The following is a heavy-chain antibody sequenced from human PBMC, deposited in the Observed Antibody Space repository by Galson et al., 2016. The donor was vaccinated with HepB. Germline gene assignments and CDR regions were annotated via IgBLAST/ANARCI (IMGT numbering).Heavy chain of an antibody. CDR1: GFTFRNYG. CDR2: VDNSGDGT. Sequence: SLRLSCAASGFTFRNYGMTWVRQAPGKGPEWVSIVDNSGDGTYYAASVKGRFTISRDNSKNTLYLQMNSLRAEDTAVYYCVKDGPANGWSDFEYWGQGSLVTVSS. CDR3: VKDGPANGWSDFEY. D-gene: IGHD6-19*01. J-gene: IGHJ4*02. V-gene: IGHV3-23*01.